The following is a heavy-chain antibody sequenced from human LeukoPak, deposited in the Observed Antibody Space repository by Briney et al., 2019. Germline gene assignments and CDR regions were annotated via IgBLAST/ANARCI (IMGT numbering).Heavy chain of an antibody. J-gene: IGHJ3*02. Sequence: ETLSLTCAVYGGSFSGYYWSWVRQAPGKGLEWVSAISGSGGSTYYADSVKGRFTISRDDSKNTLYLQMNSLRAEDTAVYYCAKTRRRWFNDAFDIWGQGTMVTVSS. V-gene: IGHV3-23*01. CDR1: GGSFSGYY. CDR3: AKTRRRWFNDAFDI. CDR2: ISGSGGST. D-gene: IGHD4-23*01.